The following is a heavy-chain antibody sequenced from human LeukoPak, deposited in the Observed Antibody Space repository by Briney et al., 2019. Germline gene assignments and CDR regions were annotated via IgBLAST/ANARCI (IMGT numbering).Heavy chain of an antibody. CDR3: ARLATVTGWFDP. Sequence: SETLSLTCPVSGGSISSYYWSWIRQPPGKGLEWIGYIYYSGSTNYNPSLKSRVTISVDTSKNQFSLKLSSVTAADTAVYYCARLATVTGWFDPWGQGTLVTVSS. V-gene: IGHV4-59*08. CDR1: GGSISSYY. CDR2: IYYSGST. D-gene: IGHD4-17*01. J-gene: IGHJ5*02.